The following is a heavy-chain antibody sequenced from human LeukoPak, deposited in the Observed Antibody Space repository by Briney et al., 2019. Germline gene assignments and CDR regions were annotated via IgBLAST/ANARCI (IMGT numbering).Heavy chain of an antibody. CDR3: ARDGNGSRAFDY. V-gene: IGHV4-4*07. J-gene: IGHJ4*02. CDR2: IYSSGSA. Sequence: SETLSLTCTVSGGSISSYYWSWIRQRAGKGLEWIGRIYSSGSANHNPSLRSRVTFSVDKSNNQFSLNLTSVSAADTAVYYCARDGNGSRAFDYWGQGTLVTVSS. CDR1: GGSISSYY. D-gene: IGHD2-15*01.